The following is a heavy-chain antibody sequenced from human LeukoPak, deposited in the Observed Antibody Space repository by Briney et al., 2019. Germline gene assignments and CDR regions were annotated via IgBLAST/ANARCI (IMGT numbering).Heavy chain of an antibody. V-gene: IGHV3-30*18. Sequence: GGSLRLSCAASGFTFSSYGMHWVRQAPGKGLEWVAVISYDGSNKYYADSVKGRFTISRDNSKNTLYLQMNSLRAEDTAVFYCAKRSYDSSGYLDYWGQGTLVTVSS. D-gene: IGHD3-22*01. J-gene: IGHJ4*02. CDR3: AKRSYDSSGYLDY. CDR2: ISYDGSNK. CDR1: GFTFSSYG.